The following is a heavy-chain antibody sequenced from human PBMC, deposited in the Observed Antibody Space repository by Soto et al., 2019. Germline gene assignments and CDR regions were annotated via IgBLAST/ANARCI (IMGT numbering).Heavy chain of an antibody. J-gene: IGHJ4*02. Sequence: QVQLVESGGGVVQPGRSLRLSCAASGFTFSSYAMHWVRQAPGKGLEWVAVISYDGSNKYYADSVKGRFTISRDNSKNTLYLQMNSLRAEDTAVYYCARDHGSGSYYFWGQGTLVTVSS. V-gene: IGHV3-30-3*01. CDR3: ARDHGSGSYYF. D-gene: IGHD1-26*01. CDR2: ISYDGSNK. CDR1: GFTFSSYA.